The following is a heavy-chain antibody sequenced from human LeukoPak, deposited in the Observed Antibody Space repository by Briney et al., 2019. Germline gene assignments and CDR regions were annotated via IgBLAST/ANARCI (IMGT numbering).Heavy chain of an antibody. Sequence: GGSLRLSCAASGFTFSGYAMSWVRQAPGKGLEWVSTISGPGGSTYYTDSVKGRFTISRDNSKNTVFLQMNSLRAEDTAVYYCARDYGDDPNWDYWGQGTLVTVSS. V-gene: IGHV3-23*01. CDR2: ISGPGGST. D-gene: IGHD4-17*01. CDR3: ARDYGDDPNWDY. J-gene: IGHJ4*02. CDR1: GFTFSGYA.